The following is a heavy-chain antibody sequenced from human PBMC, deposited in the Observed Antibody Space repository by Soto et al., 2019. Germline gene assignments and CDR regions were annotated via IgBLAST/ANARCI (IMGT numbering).Heavy chain of an antibody. D-gene: IGHD6-13*01. CDR2: ISYDGSSK. J-gene: IGHJ4*02. V-gene: IGHV3-30*18. CDR1: GFTFSSYG. Sequence: GGSLSLSCAASGFTFSSYGTHWVRQAPGKGLEWVAVISYDGSSKYYADSVKGRFTISRDNSKNTLYLQMNSLRAEDTAVYYCAKERTSGYSSSWYGASGYWGQGTLVTVSS. CDR3: AKERTSGYSSSWYGASGY.